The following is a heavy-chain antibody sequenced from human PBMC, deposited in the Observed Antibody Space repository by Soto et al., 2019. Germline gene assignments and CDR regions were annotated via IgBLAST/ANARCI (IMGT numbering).Heavy chain of an antibody. J-gene: IGHJ5*02. CDR3: ARGQRFSDWFDP. CDR2: IYSSGST. D-gene: IGHD3-3*01. V-gene: IGHV4-4*07. Sequence: SETLSLTCTVTGGTISGYYWTWIRQSAGGGLEWIGRIYSSGSTNYNPSLKSRVTISLDTSMNHFSLRLSSVTAADTAVYYCARGQRFSDWFDPWGQGALVTVSS. CDR1: GGTISGYY.